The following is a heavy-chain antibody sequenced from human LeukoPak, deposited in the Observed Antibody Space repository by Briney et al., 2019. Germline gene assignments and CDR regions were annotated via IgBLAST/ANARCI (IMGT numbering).Heavy chain of an antibody. V-gene: IGHV4-39*01. CDR3: ARHASSSWYYFDY. CDR1: GASISSNTSY. CDR2: IFYSGNT. Sequence: SETLSLTCTVSGASISSNTSYWGWIRQPPGKGLEWIGSIFYSGNTYYNPSLKSRVTISLEMSKNQFSLKLSSVTAADTAVYYCARHASSSWYYFDYWGQGTLVTVSS. J-gene: IGHJ4*02. D-gene: IGHD6-13*01.